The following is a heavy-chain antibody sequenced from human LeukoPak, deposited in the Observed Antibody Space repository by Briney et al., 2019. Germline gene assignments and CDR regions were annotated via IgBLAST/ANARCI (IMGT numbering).Heavy chain of an antibody. CDR3: ASQIIAAAADPFDY. Sequence: PGGSLRLSCAASGFTFSSYGMHWVRQAPGKGLEWVAVIWHDGSNKYYADSVKGRFTISRDNSKNTLYLQMNSLISEDTAVYYCASQIIAAAADPFDYWGQGTLVTVSS. CDR2: IWHDGSNK. V-gene: IGHV3-33*01. CDR1: GFTFSSYG. J-gene: IGHJ4*02. D-gene: IGHD6-13*01.